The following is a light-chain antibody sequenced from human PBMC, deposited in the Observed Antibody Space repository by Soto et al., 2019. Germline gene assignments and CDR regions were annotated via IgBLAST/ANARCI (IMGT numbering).Light chain of an antibody. J-gene: IGKJ5*01. CDR2: GAS. CDR3: QQFDSSAIT. Sequence: EIVLTQSPGTLSLSPGERATLSCRASQSVMNNYLAWYKHKRGQAPRLLIYGASTSATGIPDRFSGSGSGTDFNLTISRLEPEDVAVDYCQQFDSSAITFGQGTRLEIK. V-gene: IGKV3-20*01. CDR1: QSVMNNY.